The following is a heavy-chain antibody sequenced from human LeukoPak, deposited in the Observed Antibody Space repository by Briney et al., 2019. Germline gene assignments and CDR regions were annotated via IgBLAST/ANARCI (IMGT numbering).Heavy chain of an antibody. CDR1: GGSLNDHY. CDR3: ARGFNYMDV. Sequence: SETLSLTCAVFGGSLNDHYWIWIRQPPGQGLEWIGEINHFGTTKYNSSLKSRVTISIDASKKQFSLKLNSVTAVDTALYYCARGFNYMDVWGKGTTVTV. J-gene: IGHJ6*03. CDR2: INHFGTT. V-gene: IGHV4-34*01.